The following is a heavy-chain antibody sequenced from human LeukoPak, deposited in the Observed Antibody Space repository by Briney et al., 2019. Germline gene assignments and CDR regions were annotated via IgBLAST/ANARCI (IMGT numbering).Heavy chain of an antibody. CDR3: TSLGVTTFDY. D-gene: IGHD3-10*01. Sequence: NPGGSLGLSCAASGFTFSSYSMNWVRQAQGKWLEWVSSISSSSSYIYYADSVKGLFTISRDNAKNSLYLQMNSLRAEDTAVYYCTSLGVTTFDYWGQGTLVTVSS. CDR2: ISSSSSYI. V-gene: IGHV3-21*01. J-gene: IGHJ4*02. CDR1: GFTFSSYS.